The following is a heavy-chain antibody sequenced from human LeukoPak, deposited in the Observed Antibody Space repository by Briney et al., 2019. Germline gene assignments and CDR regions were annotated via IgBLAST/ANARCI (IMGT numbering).Heavy chain of an antibody. D-gene: IGHD6-19*01. CDR2: INPSGGST. CDR3: ARDVKGGFQQWLVGGEYGMDV. Sequence: ASVKVSCKASGYTFTSYYMHWVRQAPGQGLEWMGIINPSGGSTSYAQKFQGRVTMTRDTPTSTVYMELSSLRSEDTAVYYCARDVKGGFQQWLVGGEYGMDVWGQGTTVTVSS. J-gene: IGHJ6*02. CDR1: GYTFTSYY. V-gene: IGHV1-46*01.